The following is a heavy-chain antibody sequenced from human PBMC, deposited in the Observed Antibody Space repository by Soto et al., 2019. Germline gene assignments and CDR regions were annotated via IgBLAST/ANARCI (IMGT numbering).Heavy chain of an antibody. V-gene: IGHV4-39*01. CDR3: ARHAPYCSSTSHCAYGMDV. D-gene: IGHD2-2*01. CDR1: GGSISSSSYY. J-gene: IGHJ6*02. Sequence: SETLSLTCTVPGGSISSSSYYWGWIRQPPGKGLEWIGSIYYSGSTYYNPSLKSRVTISVDTSKNQFSLKLSSVTAADTAVYYCARHAPYCSSTSHCAYGMDVWGQGTTVT. CDR2: IYYSGST.